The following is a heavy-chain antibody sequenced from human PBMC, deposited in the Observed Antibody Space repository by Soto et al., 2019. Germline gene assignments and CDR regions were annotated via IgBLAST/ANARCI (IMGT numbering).Heavy chain of an antibody. CDR2: IYYSGST. V-gene: IGHV4-31*03. Sequence: QVQLQESGPGLVKPSQTLSLTCTVSGGSISSGGYYWSWIRQHPGKGLEWIGYIYYSGSTYYNPSLKSRVTLAVDTSKNQFSLKLSSVTAADTAVYYCAGEERLLWYVDLWGRGTLVTVSS. CDR3: AGEERLLWYVDL. D-gene: IGHD1-1*01. J-gene: IGHJ2*01. CDR1: GGSISSGGYY.